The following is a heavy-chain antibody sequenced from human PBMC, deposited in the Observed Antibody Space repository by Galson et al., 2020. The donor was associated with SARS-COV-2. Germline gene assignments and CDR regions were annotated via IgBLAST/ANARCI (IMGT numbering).Heavy chain of an antibody. V-gene: IGHV3-53*01. CDR3: ARGLGYCSGGSCYSFYYYMDV. CDR2: IYSAGNT. J-gene: IGHJ6*03. D-gene: IGHD2-15*01. Sequence: GESLMISCAGSGFSVSSNIMAWARQAPGKGLEWVSVIYSAGNTYYADSVKGRFTISRDNFENTVSLEMNSLRGEDTAVYFCARGLGYCSGGSCYSFYYYMDVWGKGTTVTVSS. CDR1: GFSVSSNI.